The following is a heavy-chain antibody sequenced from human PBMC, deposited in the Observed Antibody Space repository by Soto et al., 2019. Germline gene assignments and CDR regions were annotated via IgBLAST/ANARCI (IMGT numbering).Heavy chain of an antibody. D-gene: IGHD5-12*01. Sequence: SETLSLTCAVYGGSFIGYYWSWIRQRPGKGLWWIGEINHSGSTNYNPSLKSRVTISVDTSKNQFSLKLSSVTAADTAVYYCARVSRGYSGYDLGTYYYYGMDVWGQGTTVTVSS. J-gene: IGHJ6*02. CDR3: ARVSRGYSGYDLGTYYYYGMDV. CDR1: GGSFIGYY. V-gene: IGHV4-34*01. CDR2: INHSGST.